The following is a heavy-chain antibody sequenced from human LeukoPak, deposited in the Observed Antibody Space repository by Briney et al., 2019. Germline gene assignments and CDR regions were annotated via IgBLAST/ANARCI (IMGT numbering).Heavy chain of an antibody. CDR3: ARGSGPRTPLDY. CDR1: GFTFSSYG. V-gene: IGHV3-33*01. D-gene: IGHD1-14*01. Sequence: GGSLRLSCAASGFTFSSYGMHWVRQAPGKGLEWVAVIWYDGSNKYYADSVKGRFTISRDNSKNTLYLQMNSLRAEDTAVYYCARGSGPRTPLDYWGQGTLVTVSS. J-gene: IGHJ4*02. CDR2: IWYDGSNK.